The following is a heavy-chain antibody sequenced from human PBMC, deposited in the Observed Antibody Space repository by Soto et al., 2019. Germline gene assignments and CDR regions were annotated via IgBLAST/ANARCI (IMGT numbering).Heavy chain of an antibody. J-gene: IGHJ5*02. V-gene: IGHV1-2*02. CDR2: INPNSGGT. CDR1: GYTFTGYY. Sequence: QVQLVQSGAEVKKPGASVKVSCKASGYTFTGYYMHWVRQAPGQGLEWMGWINPNSGGTSYAQKFQGRVTMTRDTSISTAYMELSRLRSDDTAVYYCAREFTRETNWFDPWGQGTLVTVSS. D-gene: IGHD2-15*01. CDR3: AREFTRETNWFDP.